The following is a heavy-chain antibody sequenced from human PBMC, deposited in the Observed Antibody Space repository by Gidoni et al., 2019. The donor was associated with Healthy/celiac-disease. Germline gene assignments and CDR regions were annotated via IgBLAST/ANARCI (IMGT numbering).Heavy chain of an antibody. CDR2: INHSGST. D-gene: IGHD3-10*01. V-gene: IGHV4-34*01. J-gene: IGHJ5*02. CDR3: ARTKYYPGPLVRAPYNWFDP. Sequence: WSWIRQPPGKGLEWIGEINHSGSTNYNPSLKSRVTISVDTSKNQFSLKLSSVTAADTAVYYCARTKYYPGPLVRAPYNWFDPWGQGTLVTVSS.